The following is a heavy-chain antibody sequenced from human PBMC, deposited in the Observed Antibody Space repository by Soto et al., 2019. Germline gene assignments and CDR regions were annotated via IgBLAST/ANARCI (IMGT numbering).Heavy chain of an antibody. V-gene: IGHV1-2*04. CDR1: GYTFTGYY. J-gene: IGHJ6*02. Sequence: ASLKVSCKASGYTFTGYYMHWVRQAPGQGLEWMGWINPNSGGTNYAQKFQGWVTMTRDTSISTAYMELSRLRSDDTAVYYCARDRVASYYYYGMDVWGQGTTVTVSS. CDR3: ARDRVASYYYYGMDV. D-gene: IGHD2-15*01. CDR2: INPNSGGT.